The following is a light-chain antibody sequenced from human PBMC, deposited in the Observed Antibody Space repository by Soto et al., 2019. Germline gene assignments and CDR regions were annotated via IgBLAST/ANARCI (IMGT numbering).Light chain of an antibody. CDR1: QSIKMF. Sequence: DIAMTQSPSSLSAFVGDTVTIICRARQSIKMFLNWYQQKPGQAPKLLMHGASTLERGVPSRFSGSASGTEFVLTISHLKNEALEIYFCQQSYRTPTFGQGTRLEIK. CDR2: GAS. V-gene: IGKV1-39*01. J-gene: IGKJ5*01. CDR3: QQSYRTPT.